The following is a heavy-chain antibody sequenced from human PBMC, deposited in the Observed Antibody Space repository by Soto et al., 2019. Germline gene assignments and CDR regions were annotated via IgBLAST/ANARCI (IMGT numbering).Heavy chain of an antibody. Sequence: GESLNISCKGSGYSFTSYWIGWVRQMPGKGLKWMGIIYPGDSDTTYSPSFQGQVTISADKSISTAYLQWSSLKASDTAMYYCTRMHPSYENLTGYHITICYYG. CDR1: GYSFTSYW. CDR2: IYPGDSDT. V-gene: IGHV5-51*01. J-gene: IGHJ6*01. CDR3: TRMHPSYENLTGYHITICYYG. D-gene: IGHD3-9*01.